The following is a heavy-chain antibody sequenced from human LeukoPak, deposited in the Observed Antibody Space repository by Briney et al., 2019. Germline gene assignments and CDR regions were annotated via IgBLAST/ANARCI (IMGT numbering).Heavy chain of an antibody. CDR3: ARGPLMVRGVLNWFDP. CDR1: GYTCTSYG. V-gene: IGHV1-18*01. CDR2: ISAYNGNT. Sequence: ASVKVSCKASGYTCTSYGISWVRQAPGQGLEWMGWISAYNGNTNYAQKLQGRVTMTTDTSTSTAYMELRSLRSDDTAVYYCARGPLMVRGVLNWFDPWGQGTLVTVSS. J-gene: IGHJ5*02. D-gene: IGHD3-10*01.